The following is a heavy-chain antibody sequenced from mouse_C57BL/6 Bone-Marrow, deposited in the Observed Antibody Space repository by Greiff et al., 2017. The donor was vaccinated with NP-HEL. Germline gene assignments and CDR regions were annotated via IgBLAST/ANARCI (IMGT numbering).Heavy chain of an antibody. CDR3: ARHGGYYSNYGYAMDY. J-gene: IGHJ4*01. Sequence: EVMLVESGGGLVQPGESLKLSCESNEYEFPSHDMSWVRKTPEKRLELVAAINSDGGSTYYPDTMERRFIISRDNTKKTLYLQMSSLRSEDTALYYCARHGGYYSNYGYAMDYWGQGTSVTVSS. CDR1: EYEFPSHD. D-gene: IGHD2-5*01. V-gene: IGHV5-2*01. CDR2: INSDGGST.